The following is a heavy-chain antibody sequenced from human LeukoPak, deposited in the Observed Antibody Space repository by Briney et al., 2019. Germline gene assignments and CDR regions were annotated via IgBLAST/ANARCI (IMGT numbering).Heavy chain of an antibody. CDR3: ARDRTYTWTFDY. Sequence: PGGSLRLSCAASGFIFNTHGMHWVRRAPGKGLEWVAVISYDGSDKYFADSVEGRFTISRDDSKNMMYLQMNSLRAEDTAVYYCARDRTYTWTFDYWGQGTLVTVSS. CDR2: ISYDGSDK. J-gene: IGHJ4*02. V-gene: IGHV3-30*03. D-gene: IGHD1-1*01. CDR1: GFIFNTHG.